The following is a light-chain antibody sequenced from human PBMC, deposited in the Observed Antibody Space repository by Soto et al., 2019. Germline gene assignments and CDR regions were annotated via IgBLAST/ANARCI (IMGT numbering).Light chain of an antibody. CDR1: SSDVGGYEY. CDR3: SSYTSSSTLL. J-gene: IGLJ1*01. Sequence: QSVLTQPASVSGSAGQSITISCTGTSSDVGGYEYVSWYQQHPGRAPKLMIYEVSNRPSGVSNRFSGSKSGNTASLTISGLQAVHEADYYCSSYTSSSTLLFGTGTKVTVL. CDR2: EVS. V-gene: IGLV2-14*01.